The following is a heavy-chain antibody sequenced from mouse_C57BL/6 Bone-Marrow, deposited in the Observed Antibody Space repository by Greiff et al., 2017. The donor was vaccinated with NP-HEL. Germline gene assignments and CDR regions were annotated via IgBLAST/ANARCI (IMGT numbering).Heavy chain of an antibody. CDR3: ARGCWFQFAY. V-gene: IGHV1-19*01. Sequence: EVQLQQSGPVLVKPGASVKMSCKASGYTFTDYYMNWVKQSHGKSLEWIGVINPYNGGTSYNQKFKGKATLTVDKSSSTAYIELNSLTSEDSSFCYCARGCWFQFAYWGQGTLVTVSA. CDR2: INPYNGGT. J-gene: IGHJ3*01. CDR1: GYTFTDYY. D-gene: IGHD2-2*01.